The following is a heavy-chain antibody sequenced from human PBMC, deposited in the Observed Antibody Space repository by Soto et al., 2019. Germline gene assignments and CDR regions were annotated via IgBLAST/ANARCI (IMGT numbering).Heavy chain of an antibody. CDR1: GFTFSGSA. CDR3: TRVRGSSLHIYGMDV. V-gene: IGHV3-73*01. CDR2: IRSKANSYAT. D-gene: IGHD6-6*01. Sequence: GGSLRLSCAASGFTFSGSAMHWVRQASGKGLEWVGRIRSKANSYATAYAASVKGRFTISRDDSKNTAYLQMNSLKTEDTAVYYCTRVRGSSLHIYGMDVWGQGTTVTVSS. J-gene: IGHJ6*02.